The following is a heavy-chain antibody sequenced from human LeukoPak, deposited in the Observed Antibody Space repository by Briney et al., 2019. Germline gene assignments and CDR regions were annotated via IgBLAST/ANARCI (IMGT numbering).Heavy chain of an antibody. CDR3: AKDGYSSSWEKYNWFDP. CDR1: GFTFDDYA. V-gene: IGHV3-9*01. Sequence: GGSLRLSCAASGFTFDDYAMQWVRHAPGKGLEWVSGISWNSGSIDYADSVKGRFTISRDNAKNSLYLQMNSLRAEDTALYYCAKDGYSSSWEKYNWFDPWGQGTLVTVSS. J-gene: IGHJ5*02. CDR2: ISWNSGSI. D-gene: IGHD6-13*01.